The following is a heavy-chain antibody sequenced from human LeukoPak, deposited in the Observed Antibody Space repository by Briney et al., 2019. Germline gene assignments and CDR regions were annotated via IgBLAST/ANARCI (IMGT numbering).Heavy chain of an antibody. V-gene: IGHV3-74*01. Sequence: GGTLRLSCAASGFTFSSHWMHWVRQAPGKGLVWVARIHSDGSITSYADSVEGRFTVSRDNAKNTLYLQMNSLRGDDTAVYYCARDRTTVTVFDYWGQGTLVTVSS. D-gene: IGHD4-17*01. J-gene: IGHJ4*02. CDR1: GFTFSSHW. CDR3: ARDRTTVTVFDY. CDR2: IHSDGSIT.